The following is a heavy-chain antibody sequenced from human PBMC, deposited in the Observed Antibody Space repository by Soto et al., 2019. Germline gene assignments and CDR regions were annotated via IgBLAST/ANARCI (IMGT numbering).Heavy chain of an antibody. Sequence: QLQLQESGPGLVKPSETLSLTCTVSGGSISSSSYYWGWIRQPPGKGLEWIGSIYYSGSTYYNPPLKSRVTIAVDTSKNQFSLKLSSVTAADTAVYYCARTSDGYNIYAFDIWGQGTMVTVSS. J-gene: IGHJ3*02. CDR2: IYYSGST. D-gene: IGHD5-12*01. CDR3: ARTSDGYNIYAFDI. V-gene: IGHV4-39*01. CDR1: GGSISSSSYY.